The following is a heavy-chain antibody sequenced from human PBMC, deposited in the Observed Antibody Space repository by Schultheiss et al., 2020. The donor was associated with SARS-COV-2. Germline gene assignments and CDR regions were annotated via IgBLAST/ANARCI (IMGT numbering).Heavy chain of an antibody. CDR2: IRSKANSYAT. J-gene: IGHJ4*02. D-gene: IGHD2-2*01. Sequence: GGSLRLSCAASGFTFSGSAMHWVRQASGKGLEWVGRIRSKANSYATAYAASVKGRFTISRDDSKNTLYLQMNSLRAEDTAVYYCARERVPAAIDGYWGQGTLVTVSS. V-gene: IGHV3-73*01. CDR1: GFTFSGSA. CDR3: ARERVPAAIDGY.